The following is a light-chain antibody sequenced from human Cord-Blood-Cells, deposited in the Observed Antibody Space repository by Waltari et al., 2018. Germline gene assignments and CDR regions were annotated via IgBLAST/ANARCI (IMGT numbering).Light chain of an antibody. CDR1: KLGDKY. J-gene: IGLJ2*01. V-gene: IGLV3-1*01. Sequence: SYELTQPSSVSVPPGQTASITCSGDKLGDKYACWYQQKPGQSPVLVIYQGSKRPSGIPDRFSGSNSGNTATLSISGTQAMDEADDYCQAWDSSVVVFGGGTKLTVL. CDR3: QAWDSSVVV. CDR2: QGS.